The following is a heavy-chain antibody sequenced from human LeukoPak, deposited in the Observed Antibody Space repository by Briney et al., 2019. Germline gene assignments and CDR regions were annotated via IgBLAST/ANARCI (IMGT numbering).Heavy chain of an antibody. D-gene: IGHD3-10*01. V-gene: IGHV3-30*02. CDR3: AKDRGKPSQFDY. CDR2: TRYDGSNK. CDR1: GFTFSSYG. Sequence: GGSLRLSCAASGFTFSSYGMHWVRQAPGKGLEWVAFTRYDGSNKYYAESVKGRFTVSRDNSKNTLFLQMSSLRVEDTAVYYCAKDRGKPSQFDYWGQGTLVTVSS. J-gene: IGHJ4*02.